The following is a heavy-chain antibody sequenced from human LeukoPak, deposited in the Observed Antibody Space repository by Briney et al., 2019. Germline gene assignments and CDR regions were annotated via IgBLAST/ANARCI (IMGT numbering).Heavy chain of an antibody. V-gene: IGHV3-30*18. CDR3: AKAIAAPVWYFDL. CDR2: ISYDGNNK. J-gene: IGHJ2*01. CDR1: GFTFSSYG. D-gene: IGHD6-13*01. Sequence: GGSLRLSCAASGFTFSSYGIHWVRQAPGKGLEWVAVISYDGNNKYYADSVKGRFTISRDNSKNTLYLQMNTLRAEDTAVYYCAKAIAAPVWYFDLWGRSTLVTVSS.